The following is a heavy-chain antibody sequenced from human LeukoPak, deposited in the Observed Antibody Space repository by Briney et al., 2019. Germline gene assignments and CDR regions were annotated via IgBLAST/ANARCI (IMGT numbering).Heavy chain of an antibody. J-gene: IGHJ4*02. CDR2: IYYSGTT. CDR3: ASSSGAYRSFDY. D-gene: IGHD1-26*01. CDR1: GGSISSYY. Sequence: SETLSLTCTVSGGSISSYYWSWIRQPPGKGLEWIGYIYYSGTTDYNPSLKSRVTISVDTSSNQFSLKVSSVTAADTAVYYCASSSGAYRSFDYWGQGTLVPVSS. V-gene: IGHV4-59*01.